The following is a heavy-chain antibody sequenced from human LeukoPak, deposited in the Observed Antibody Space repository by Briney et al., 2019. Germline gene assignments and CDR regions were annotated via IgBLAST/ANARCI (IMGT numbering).Heavy chain of an antibody. V-gene: IGHV3-48*04. CDR2: ISSSSSTI. CDR1: GCTFSSYS. Sequence: TGGSLRLSCAASGCTFSSYSMNWVRQAPGKGLEWVSYISSSSSTIYYADSVKGRFTISRDNAKNSLYLQMNSLRAEDTAVYYCARAHGDNDAFDIWGQGTMVTVSS. CDR3: ARAHGDNDAFDI. J-gene: IGHJ3*02. D-gene: IGHD4-17*01.